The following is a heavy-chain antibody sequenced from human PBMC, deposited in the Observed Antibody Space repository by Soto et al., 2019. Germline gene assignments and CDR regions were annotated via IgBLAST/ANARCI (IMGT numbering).Heavy chain of an antibody. J-gene: IGHJ4*02. V-gene: IGHV4-34*01. CDR1: GGSFSGYY. Sequence: QVQLQQWGAGLLKPSETLSLTCAVYGGSFSGYYWTWIRQPPGTGLEWIGEINHSGSTNYNPSLKSRVTLSVATSKSQFSLKLTSVIAADTAVYYCARDKITGRFDYWGQGTLVTVSS. D-gene: IGHD2-8*02. CDR2: INHSGST. CDR3: ARDKITGRFDY.